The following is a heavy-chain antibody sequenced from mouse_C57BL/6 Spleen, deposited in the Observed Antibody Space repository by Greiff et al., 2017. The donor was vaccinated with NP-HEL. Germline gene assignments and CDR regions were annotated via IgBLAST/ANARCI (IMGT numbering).Heavy chain of an antibody. V-gene: IGHV5-17*01. D-gene: IGHD1-1*01. J-gene: IGHJ2*01. CDR2: ISSGSSTI. CDR1: GFTFSDYG. Sequence: EVKLVESGGGLVKPGGSLKLSCAASGFTFSDYGMHWVRQAPEKGLEWVAYISSGSSTIYYADTVKGRFTISRDNAKNTLFLQMTSLRSEDTAMYYCARHYGSSYVDYFDYWGQGTTLTVSS. CDR3: ARHYGSSYVDYFDY.